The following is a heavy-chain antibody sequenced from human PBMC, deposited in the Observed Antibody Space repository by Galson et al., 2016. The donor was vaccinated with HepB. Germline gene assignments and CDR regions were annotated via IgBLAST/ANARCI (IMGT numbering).Heavy chain of an antibody. J-gene: IGHJ4*02. CDR2: ISSEGSNN. CDR1: GFTFSTYT. Sequence: SLRLSCAASGFTFSTYTMHWVRQAPGKGLEWVAVISSEGSNNYYADSVKGRFTISRDNSKNTLYLQMDSLRAEDTAVYYCARDREGSGSYYFDYWGQGTLVTVSS. D-gene: IGHD1-26*01. V-gene: IGHV3-30-3*01. CDR3: ARDREGSGSYYFDY.